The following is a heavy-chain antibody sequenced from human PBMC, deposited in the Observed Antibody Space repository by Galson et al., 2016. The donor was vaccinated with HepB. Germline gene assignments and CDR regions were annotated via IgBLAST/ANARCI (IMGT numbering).Heavy chain of an antibody. CDR3: ASNTYSYDKTGTHYVNFFHY. D-gene: IGHD1-7*01. CDR1: DSSFSRYA. J-gene: IGHJ4*02. V-gene: IGHV3-30-3*01. CDR2: ITFDGSNK. Sequence: SLRLSCAASDSSFSRYAMHWVRQSPDKGLEWVAVITFDGSNKYYADSMKGRFSISRDNSKNTLYLEMNSLRTEDAAVYYCASNTYSYDKTGTHYVNFFHYWGQGTRVTVSS.